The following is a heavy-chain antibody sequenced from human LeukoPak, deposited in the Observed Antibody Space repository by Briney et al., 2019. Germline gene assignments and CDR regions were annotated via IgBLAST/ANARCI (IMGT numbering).Heavy chain of an antibody. CDR1: GFTFSNAW. V-gene: IGHV3-15*01. CDR3: ARVRSPRYFDY. CDR2: IKSKTDGGTT. Sequence: PGGSLRLSCAASGFTFSNAWMSWVRQAPGKGLEWVGRIKSKTDGGTTDYAAPVKGRFTISRDNSKNKLYLQMNSLRAEDTAVYYCARVRSPRYFDYWGQGTLVTVSS. J-gene: IGHJ4*02.